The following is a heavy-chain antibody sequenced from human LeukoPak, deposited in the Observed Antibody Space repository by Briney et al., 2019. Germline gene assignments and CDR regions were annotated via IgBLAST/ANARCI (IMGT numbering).Heavy chain of an antibody. V-gene: IGHV4-34*01. CDR2: INHSGST. J-gene: IGHJ4*02. CDR3: ARGRGIVVVPAAIQPYFDY. Sequence: SETLSLTCAVYGGSFSGYYWSWIRHPPGKALEWIGEINHSGSTNYNPSLKSRGTISVDTSKNQFSPTLSSVAAADTAVYYCARGRGIVVVPAAIQPYFDYWGQGTLVTVSS. D-gene: IGHD2-2*02. CDR1: GGSFSGYY.